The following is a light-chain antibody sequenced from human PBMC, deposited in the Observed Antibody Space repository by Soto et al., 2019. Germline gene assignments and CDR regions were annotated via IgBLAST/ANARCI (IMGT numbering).Light chain of an antibody. CDR1: ESISSW. V-gene: IGKV1-5*03. Sequence: DIQMTQSPSTLSASVGDRVTISCRASESISSWLAWYQQKPGKAPKLLIYEASSLESGVPSRFSGSGSGTEFTLTISSLQPDDFATYSCQQYEAYPLTFGGGTKVEIK. CDR2: EAS. CDR3: QQYEAYPLT. J-gene: IGKJ4*01.